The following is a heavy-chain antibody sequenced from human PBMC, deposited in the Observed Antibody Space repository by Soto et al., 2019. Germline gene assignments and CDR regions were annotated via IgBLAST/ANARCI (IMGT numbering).Heavy chain of an antibody. CDR3: ARVERGTATTVVDAFDI. CDR2: MSHSGGT. CDR1: GGSVNSGNYY. D-gene: IGHD1-1*01. J-gene: IGHJ3*02. V-gene: IGHV4-34*01. Sequence: QVQLQQWGAGLLKPSETLSLTCAVFGGSVNSGNYYWSWIRQPPGKGLEWIGEMSHSGGTHINPSLKRRVTISVDTSKNQFSLKMSSVTAADTALYYCARVERGTATTVVDAFDIWGPGTMVTVSS.